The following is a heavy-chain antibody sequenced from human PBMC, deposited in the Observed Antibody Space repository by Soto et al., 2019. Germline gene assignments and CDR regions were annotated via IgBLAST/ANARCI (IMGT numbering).Heavy chain of an antibody. CDR1: GGTFSSYA. CDR3: ARENYCSSTTGHPCAY. CDR2: IIPIFGTA. Sequence: SVKVSCKASGGTFSSYAMSWVRQAPGQGLEWMGGIIPIFGTANYAQKFQGRVTITADKSTSTAYMELSSLSSEDTAVYYCARENYCSSTTGHPCAYRGLGSLVTVSS. J-gene: IGHJ1*01. V-gene: IGHV1-69*06. D-gene: IGHD2-2*01.